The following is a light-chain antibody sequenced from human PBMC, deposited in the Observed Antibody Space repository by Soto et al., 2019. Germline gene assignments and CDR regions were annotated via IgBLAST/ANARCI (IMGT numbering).Light chain of an antibody. Sequence: DIQMTQSPSTLSGSVGDIVTITCRASQTISSWLAWYQQQPGKAPEILIYDASNLETGVPSRLSGSGSGTDFTFTISSLQPEDIATYYCQQYDNPLTFGGGTKVDI. CDR3: QQYDNPLT. CDR1: QTISSW. V-gene: IGKV1-33*01. J-gene: IGKJ4*01. CDR2: DAS.